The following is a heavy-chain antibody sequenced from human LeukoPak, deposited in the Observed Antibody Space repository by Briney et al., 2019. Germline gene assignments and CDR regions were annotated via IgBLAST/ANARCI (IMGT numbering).Heavy chain of an antibody. CDR1: GGSTSGHY. Sequence: SETLSLTCTVSGGSTSGHYWTWIRQPPGKGLEWIGYVFYNGITKYNPSLESRVTISVDTSKNHFSLKLSSVTAADTAVYYCAKYGANGVRGVMESWGQGILVTVSS. V-gene: IGHV4-59*11. J-gene: IGHJ5*02. D-gene: IGHD3-10*01. CDR2: VFYNGIT. CDR3: AKYGANGVRGVMES.